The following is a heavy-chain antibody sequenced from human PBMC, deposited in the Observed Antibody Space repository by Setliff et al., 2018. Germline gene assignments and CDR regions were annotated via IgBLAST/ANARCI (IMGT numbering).Heavy chain of an antibody. D-gene: IGHD3-22*01. Sequence: PGGSLRLSCAASGFTFSSYSMNWVRQAPGKGLEWVSAISSSSSDIYYADSAKGRFTISRDNAKKSLYLQVNSLRAEDTAVYYCARDGYSHTFDIWGQGTMVTVSS. J-gene: IGHJ3*02. V-gene: IGHV3-21*01. CDR1: GFTFSSYS. CDR2: ISSSSSDI. CDR3: ARDGYSHTFDI.